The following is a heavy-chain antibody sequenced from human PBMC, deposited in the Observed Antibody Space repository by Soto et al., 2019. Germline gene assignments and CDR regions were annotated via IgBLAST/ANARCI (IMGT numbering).Heavy chain of an antibody. J-gene: IGHJ3*01. Sequence: QVELVRSGPEGKKPGASVNVSCKTSGYAFSSYGITWVRQAPGQGLEWMGWISAYNGNRNYAQKFLDKVTMTTNTSARVAYMELRGPRYDDTAVYYWARVAGGMIPGPCDFWGQGTTVTVSA. D-gene: IGHD3-16*01. CDR1: GYAFSSYG. CDR3: ARVAGGMIPGPCDF. CDR2: ISAYNGNR. V-gene: IGHV1-18*04.